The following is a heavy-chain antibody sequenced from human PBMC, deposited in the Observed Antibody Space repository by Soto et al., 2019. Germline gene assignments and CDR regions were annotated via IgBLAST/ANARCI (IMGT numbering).Heavy chain of an antibody. CDR1: GFTFRWFG. CDR2: ISNDGSNE. V-gene: IGHV3-30*18. Sequence: PGGSLRLSCAGSGFTFRWFGMNWVRQAPGKGLEWVARISNDGSNEYYVDSVKGRFTISRDNSKNTLYLQMDSLRAEDTAVYYCANGEVRGIIPSYFDYWGLGTLVTVSS. CDR3: ANGEVRGIIPSYFDY. D-gene: IGHD3-10*01. J-gene: IGHJ4*02.